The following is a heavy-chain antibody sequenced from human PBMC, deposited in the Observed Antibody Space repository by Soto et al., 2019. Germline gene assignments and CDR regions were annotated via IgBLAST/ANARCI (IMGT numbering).Heavy chain of an antibody. V-gene: IGHV1-69*02. CDR3: ASDCSSTSCPRPRY. D-gene: IGHD2-2*01. J-gene: IGHJ4*02. CDR2: IIPILGIA. CDR1: GGTFSSYT. Sequence: QVQLVQSGAEVKKPGSSVKVSCKASGGTFSSYTISWVRQAPGQGLEWMGRIIPILGIANYAQKFQGRVTITADKSTSTAYMELSNLRSEDTAVYYCASDCSSTSCPRPRYWGQGTLVTVSS.